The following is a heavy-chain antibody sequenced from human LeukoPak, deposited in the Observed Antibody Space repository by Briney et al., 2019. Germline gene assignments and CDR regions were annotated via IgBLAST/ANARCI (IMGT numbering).Heavy chain of an antibody. V-gene: IGHV4-30-2*01. J-gene: IGHJ4*02. CDR3: ARREAYSSSWGYFDY. CDR1: GGSISSGGYY. CDR2: IYHSGST. D-gene: IGHD6-13*01. Sequence: SETLSLTCTVSGGSISSGGYYWSWIRQPPGKGLEWIGYIYHSGSTYYNPSLKSRVTISVDRSKNQFSLKLSSVTAADTAVYYCARREAYSSSWGYFDYWGQGTLVTVSS.